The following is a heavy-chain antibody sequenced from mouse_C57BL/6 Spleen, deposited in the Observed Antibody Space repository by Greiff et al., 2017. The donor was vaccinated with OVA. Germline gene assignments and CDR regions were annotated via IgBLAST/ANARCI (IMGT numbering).Heavy chain of an antibody. Sequence: VHVKQSVAELVRPGASVKLSCTASGFNIKNTYMHWVKQRPEQGLEWIGRIDPANGNTKYAPKFQGKATITADTSSNTAYLQLSSLTSEDTAIYYCARAPFYYDYENYFDYWGQGTTLTVSS. CDR2: IDPANGNT. CDR3: ARAPFYYDYENYFDY. V-gene: IGHV14-3*01. J-gene: IGHJ2*01. CDR1: GFNIKNTY. D-gene: IGHD2-4*01.